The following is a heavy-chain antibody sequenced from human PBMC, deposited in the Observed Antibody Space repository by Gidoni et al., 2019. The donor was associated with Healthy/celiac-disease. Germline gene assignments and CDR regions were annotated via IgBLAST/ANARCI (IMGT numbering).Heavy chain of an antibody. Sequence: QVQLVQSGAEVKKPGSSVKVSCKASGGTFSSCAIGWVRQAPGQGLEWMGGIIPIFGTANYAQKFQGRVTITADESTSTAYMELSSLRSEDTAVYYCARFGGYYDSSGYWEYYFDYWGQGTLVTVSS. J-gene: IGHJ4*02. CDR1: GGTFSSCA. CDR3: ARFGGYYDSSGYWEYYFDY. D-gene: IGHD3-22*01. V-gene: IGHV1-69*01. CDR2: IIPIFGTA.